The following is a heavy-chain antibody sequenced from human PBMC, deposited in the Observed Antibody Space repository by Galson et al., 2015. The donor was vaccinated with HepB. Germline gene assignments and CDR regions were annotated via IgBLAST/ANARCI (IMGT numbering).Heavy chain of an antibody. D-gene: IGHD3-10*01. CDR1: GFTFSSYG. CDR3: AKDSSADYYGAGSSFAFRY. CDR2: ISYDGSNM. J-gene: IGHJ4*02. V-gene: IGHV3-30*18. Sequence: SLRLSCAASGFTFSSYGMHWVRQAPGKGLEWVALISYDGSNMYYADSVQGRFTISRDNSKNTLYLQMNSLRAEDAAVYYCAKDSSADYYGAGSSFAFRYWGQGTLVTVSS.